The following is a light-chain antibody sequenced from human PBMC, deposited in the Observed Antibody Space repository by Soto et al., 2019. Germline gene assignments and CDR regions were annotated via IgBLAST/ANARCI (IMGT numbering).Light chain of an antibody. V-gene: IGKV3-11*01. CDR3: QQRSKWPPIT. CDR2: DAS. J-gene: IGKJ5*01. Sequence: EIVLTQSPATLSLSPGERATLSCRASQSVSSYLAWYQQKPGQAHRLLIYDASNKATSIPARFSGSGSGTDSTLTISSLEPEDFAGYYCQQRSKWPPITFGQGTRLEIK. CDR1: QSVSSY.